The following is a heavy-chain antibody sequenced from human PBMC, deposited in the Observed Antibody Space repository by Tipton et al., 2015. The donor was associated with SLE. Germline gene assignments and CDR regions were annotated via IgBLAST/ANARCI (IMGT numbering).Heavy chain of an antibody. D-gene: IGHD6-13*01. J-gene: IGHJ6*02. CDR2: ISYDGSTK. CDR1: GFTFSSNA. Sequence: SLRLSCVASGFTFSSNAMSWVRQAPGKGLEWVAVISYDGSTKYYADSVKGRFTISRDNSKNTLFLQMNSLRAEDTAVYYCARVLGSYYGMDVWGQGTTVTVSS. V-gene: IGHV3-30*04. CDR3: ARVLGSYYGMDV.